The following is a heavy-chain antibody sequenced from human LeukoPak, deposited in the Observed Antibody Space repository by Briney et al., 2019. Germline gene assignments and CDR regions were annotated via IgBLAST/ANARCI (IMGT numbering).Heavy chain of an antibody. CDR3: ARDTAEGLDY. D-gene: IGHD1-14*01. V-gene: IGHV3-7*01. CDR1: XFTFSSHW. J-gene: IGHJ4*02. Sequence: SCVVXXFTFSSHWMTWVRQAPGKGLEWVAHIKPDGSQRNYVISVKGRFTISRDNAKNSLYLHMNNLGVDDTAVYYCARDTAEGLDYWGQGTLVTVSP. CDR2: IKPDGSQR.